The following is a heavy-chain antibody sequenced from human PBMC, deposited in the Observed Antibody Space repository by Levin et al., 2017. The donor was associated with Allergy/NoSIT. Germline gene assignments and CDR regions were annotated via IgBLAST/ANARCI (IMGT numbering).Heavy chain of an antibody. V-gene: IGHV3-23*01. D-gene: IGHD6-25*01. CDR2: VNGNAATK. J-gene: IGHJ2*01. CDR1: GFTFSNHA. Sequence: GESLKISCAASGFTFSNHAMSWVRQVPGKGLEWVAAVNGNAATKYYVDSVKGRFTISRDNSQNTLYLQMNNLRAEDTAVYYCAKMSPAPYSSGWNWYFDLWGRGTLVTVSS. CDR3: AKMSPAPYSSGWNWYFDL.